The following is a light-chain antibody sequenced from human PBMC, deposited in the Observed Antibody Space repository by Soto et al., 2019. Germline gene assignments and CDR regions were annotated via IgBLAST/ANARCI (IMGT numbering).Light chain of an antibody. J-gene: IGKJ2*01. CDR1: QTVSSTY. Sequence: DIVLTQSPGTLSSSPGERATLSCRASQTVSSTYLGWYQQKPGQAPRLLIYGASSRATGIPDRFSGSGSGTDFTLTINRLEPEDFAVYYCRQYGSSPPMYTFGQGTKLEIK. V-gene: IGKV3-20*01. CDR3: RQYGSSPPMYT. CDR2: GAS.